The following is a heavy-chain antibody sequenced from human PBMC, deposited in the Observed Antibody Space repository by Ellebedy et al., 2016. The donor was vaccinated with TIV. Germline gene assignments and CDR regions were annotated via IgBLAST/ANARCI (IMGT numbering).Heavy chain of an antibody. V-gene: IGHV3-30*04. D-gene: IGHD3-10*01. J-gene: IGHJ4*02. CDR3: ARDRTNYGSGTQFES. Sequence: GESLKISCAASGFTFTNFAMHWLRQAPGKGLEWVAVLSYDGKLQFYADSVKGRFPISRDTSKNTLFLQLNSLRPEDAGVYFCARDRTNYGSGTQFESWGQGTVVTVSS. CDR2: LSYDGKLQ. CDR1: GFTFTNFA.